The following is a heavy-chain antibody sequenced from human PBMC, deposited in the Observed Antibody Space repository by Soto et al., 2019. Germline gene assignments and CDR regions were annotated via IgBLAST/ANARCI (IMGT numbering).Heavy chain of an antibody. D-gene: IGHD1-1*01. CDR2: ISAHNGNT. CDR1: GYGFTTYG. J-gene: IGHJ4*02. Sequence: QVHLVQSGAEVKKPGASVKVSCKGSGYGFTTYGITWVRQAPGPGLEWMAWISAHNGNTNYAQKLQGRVTVTRDTSPSTAYMELRSLRSDDTAVYYCARGRYGDYWGQGARVTVSS. CDR3: ARGRYGDY. V-gene: IGHV1-18*01.